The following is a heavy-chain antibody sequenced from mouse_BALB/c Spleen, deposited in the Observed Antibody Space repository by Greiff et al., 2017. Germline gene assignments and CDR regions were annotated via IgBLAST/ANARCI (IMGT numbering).Heavy chain of an antibody. D-gene: IGHD2-10*01. J-gene: IGHJ3*01. CDR2: IWSGGST. V-gene: IGHV2-2*02. CDR1: GFSLTSYG. CDR3: ARNLAYYGAWFAY. Sequence: VQRVESGPGLVQPSQSLSITCTVSGFSLTSYGVHWVRQSPGKGLEWLGVIWSGGSTDYNAAFISRLSISKDNSKSQVFFKMNSLQANDTAIYYCARNLAYYGAWFAYWGQGTLVTVSA.